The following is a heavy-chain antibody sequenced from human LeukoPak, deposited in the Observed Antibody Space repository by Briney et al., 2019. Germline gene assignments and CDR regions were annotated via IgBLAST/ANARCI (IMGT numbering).Heavy chain of an antibody. V-gene: IGHV4-61*01. Sequence: SETLSLTCNVSGASVSSGSYYWSWIRQPPGKELEWIGYIYYSGSTSYNPSLKSRVTISIDKSKNQFFLNLSSATAADTAVYYCAGLVGRYSSGLYYYYFDYWGQGTLVTVSS. CDR2: IYYSGST. J-gene: IGHJ4*02. CDR3: AGLVGRYSSGLYYYYFDY. CDR1: GASVSSGSYY. D-gene: IGHD3-22*01.